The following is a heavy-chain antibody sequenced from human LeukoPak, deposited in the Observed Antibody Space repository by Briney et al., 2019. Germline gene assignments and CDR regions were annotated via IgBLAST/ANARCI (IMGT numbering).Heavy chain of an antibody. CDR3: ARHGGSYSFDY. J-gene: IGHJ4*02. D-gene: IGHD1-26*01. CDR2: LYNSGST. V-gene: IGHV4-59*08. Sequence: SETLSLTCTVSGGSISSYYWSWIRQPPGKGLEWIGYLYNSGSTNYNPSLKSRVTISVDTSKNQFSLKLTSVTAADTAVYYCARHGGSYSFDYWGQGTLVTVPS. CDR1: GGSISSYY.